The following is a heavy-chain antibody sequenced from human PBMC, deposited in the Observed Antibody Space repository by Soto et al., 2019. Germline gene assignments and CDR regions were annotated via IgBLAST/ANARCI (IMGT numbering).Heavy chain of an antibody. D-gene: IGHD3-16*02. V-gene: IGHV4-34*01. CDR3: ARATNYVYIWVSYRRRTFLDY. CDR2: INHSGST. Sequence: SETLSLTCAVYGGSFSGYYWSWIRQPPGKGLEWIGEINHSGSTNYNPSLKSRVTISVDTSKNQFSLKLSSVTAADTAVYYCARATNYVYIWVSYRRRTFLDYWGQGLLGTVFS. CDR1: GGSFSGYY. J-gene: IGHJ4*02.